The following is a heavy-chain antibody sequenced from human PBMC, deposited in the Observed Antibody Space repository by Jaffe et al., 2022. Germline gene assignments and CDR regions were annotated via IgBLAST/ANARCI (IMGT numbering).Heavy chain of an antibody. CDR3: ARHVGSGGYYHWFDP. CDR1: GGSISSDSYY. V-gene: IGHV4-39*01. J-gene: IGHJ5*02. Sequence: QLQLQESGPGLVKPSETLSLTCSVSGGSISSDSYYWGWIRQPPGKGLEWIASINYNGKAYYSPSLGSRLTISIDTSTRQFSLKLTSLTAADTAVYYCARHVGSGGYYHWFDPWGQGTLVTVSS. D-gene: IGHD1-26*01. CDR2: INYNGKA.